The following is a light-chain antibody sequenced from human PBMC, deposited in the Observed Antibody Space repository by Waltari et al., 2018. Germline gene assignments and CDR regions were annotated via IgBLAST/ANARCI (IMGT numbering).Light chain of an antibody. V-gene: IGLV2-14*01. Sequence: QSALTQPASVSGSPGQSITISCSGTDSDVGAYDFVSWYQQHPGKPPHLIISEVSNRPSGISNRFSASKSGNTASLTISGLQAEDEADYYCSSYTTSSAPGVFGTGTRVTVL. CDR3: SSYTTSSAPGV. J-gene: IGLJ1*01. CDR1: DSDVGAYDF. CDR2: EVS.